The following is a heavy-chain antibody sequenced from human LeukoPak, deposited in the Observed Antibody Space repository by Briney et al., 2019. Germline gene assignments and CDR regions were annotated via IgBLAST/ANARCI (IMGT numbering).Heavy chain of an antibody. Sequence: ASVNDSCKASGYTFTDYHMHWLRQAPGQGLAWMGWINPNNGGTKYAQEVEGRVTMTRDTSISTAYMEVSRLRSDDTAVYDCARGDAFWSASYRYWFDPWGLGTLVTVSS. CDR2: INPNNGGT. CDR3: ARGDAFWSASYRYWFDP. CDR1: GYTFTDYH. V-gene: IGHV1-2*02. J-gene: IGHJ5*02. D-gene: IGHD3-3*01.